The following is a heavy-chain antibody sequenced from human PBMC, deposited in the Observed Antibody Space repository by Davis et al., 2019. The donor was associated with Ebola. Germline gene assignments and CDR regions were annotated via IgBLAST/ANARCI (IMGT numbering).Heavy chain of an antibody. J-gene: IGHJ5*02. CDR2: VSFTGRS. CDR1: GFIFSDYS. Sequence: PGGSLRLSCAGSGFIFSDYSMNWVRQAPGKGLEWIGFVSFTGRSSYTPSLQSRVTTSVDTSKNQVSLKLTSVTAADTAVYYCARDREYCIGDTCRHGNNWFDPWGQGILVTVSS. D-gene: IGHD2/OR15-2a*01. V-gene: IGHV4-59*01. CDR3: ARDREYCIGDTCRHGNNWFDP.